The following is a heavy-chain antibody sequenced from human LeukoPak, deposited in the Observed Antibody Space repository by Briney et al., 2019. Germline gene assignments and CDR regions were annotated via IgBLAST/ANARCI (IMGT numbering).Heavy chain of an antibody. J-gene: IGHJ4*02. CDR3: ARDDPGSVGY. V-gene: IGHV4-39*07. D-gene: IGHD1-26*01. CDR2: IYYSGST. CDR1: GGSITSSSYY. Sequence: PSETLSLTCTVSGGSITSSSYYWGWIRQPPGKGLEWIGSIYYSGSTSYNPPLQSRVTMSVDTSKNQFSLKLSSVTAADTAVYYCARDDPGSVGYWGQGTLVTVSS.